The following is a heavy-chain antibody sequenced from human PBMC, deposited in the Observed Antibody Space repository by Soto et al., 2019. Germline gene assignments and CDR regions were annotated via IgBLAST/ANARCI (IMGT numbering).Heavy chain of an antibody. CDR3: ARDQSFDRSYYYGIDV. D-gene: IGHD3-10*01. Sequence: QVQLVQSGAEVKKPGASVKVSCKSSGYPFTHYGITWVRQAPGQGLEWMGWISPFNGNTNYGQTLQGRVTSTTDTPTSTVYMELRSLRSDDTAVYYCARDQSFDRSYYYGIDVWGQGTTVTVSS. CDR2: ISPFNGNT. J-gene: IGHJ6*02. V-gene: IGHV1-18*01. CDR1: GYPFTHYG.